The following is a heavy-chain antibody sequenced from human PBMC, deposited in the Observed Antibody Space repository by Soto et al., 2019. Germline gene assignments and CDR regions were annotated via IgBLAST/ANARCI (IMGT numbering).Heavy chain of an antibody. CDR1: GFTFSMYS. CDR2: IPQDGVDG. Sequence: VGSLRLSCEVSGFTFSMYSMSWVRQSPGKGLEWVAKIPQDGVDGHYADSVKGRFTISRDNGKNSLYLQLNNLRAEDTAVYYCARDHLILPAHDFFYGSDVWGRGATVTVSS. D-gene: IGHD2-21*02. V-gene: IGHV3-7*03. J-gene: IGHJ6*02. CDR3: ARDHLILPAHDFFYGSDV.